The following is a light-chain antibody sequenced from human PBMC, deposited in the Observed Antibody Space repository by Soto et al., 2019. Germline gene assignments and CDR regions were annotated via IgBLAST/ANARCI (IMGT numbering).Light chain of an antibody. CDR1: QNANTNH. Sequence: PGEGATLSCRASQNANTNHFVWYQQKPGQAPRLLIYGASSRATGIPDRFSGSGSGTDFTLTISRLEPEDFAVYYCEQCGGSPFFTFGPGTKVDI. CDR3: EQCGGSPFFT. J-gene: IGKJ3*01. CDR2: GAS. V-gene: IGKV3-20*01.